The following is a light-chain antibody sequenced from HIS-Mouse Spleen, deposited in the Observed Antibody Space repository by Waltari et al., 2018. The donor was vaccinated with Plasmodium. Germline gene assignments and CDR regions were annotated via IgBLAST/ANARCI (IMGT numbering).Light chain of an antibody. V-gene: IGLV3-10*01. CDR3: QVWDSSTV. Sequence: SYELTQPPSVSVSPGQTARITCSGDALPKTYAYWYQQKSGQAPVLVIYEDSKRPSGIPERFSGSSSGTMATLTISRAQAGDEADYYCQVWDSSTVFGGGTKLTVL. J-gene: IGLJ3*02. CDR1: ALPKTY. CDR2: EDS.